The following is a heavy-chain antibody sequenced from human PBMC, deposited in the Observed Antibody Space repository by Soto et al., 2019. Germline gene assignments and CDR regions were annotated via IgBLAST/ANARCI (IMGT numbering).Heavy chain of an antibody. V-gene: IGHV3-15*07. Sequence: GGSLRLSCAASGLTFSNAWMNWVRQAPGKGLEWVGRIKSKTDGGTTDYAAPVKGRFTISRDDSKNTLYLQMNSLKTEDTAVYYCTTVFGNRPNYYDSSGYLPGVYYYYYGMDVWGQGTTVTVSS. J-gene: IGHJ6*02. D-gene: IGHD3-22*01. CDR1: GLTFSNAW. CDR3: TTVFGNRPNYYDSSGYLPGVYYYYYGMDV. CDR2: IKSKTDGGTT.